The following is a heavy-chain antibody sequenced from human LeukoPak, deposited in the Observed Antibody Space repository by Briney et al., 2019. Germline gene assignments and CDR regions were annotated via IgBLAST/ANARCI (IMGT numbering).Heavy chain of an antibody. CDR1: GFTFSSYW. V-gene: IGHV3-7*01. Sequence: PGGSLRLSCAASGFTFSSYWMSWVRQGPGKGLEWVANMKQDGSQENYVDSVKGRFTISRDNAKNSLYLQMNSLRAEDTAMYHCARIPTLDDRSGYRPPDYWGQGTLVTVSS. D-gene: IGHD3-22*01. J-gene: IGHJ4*02. CDR3: ARIPTLDDRSGYRPPDY. CDR2: MKQDGSQE.